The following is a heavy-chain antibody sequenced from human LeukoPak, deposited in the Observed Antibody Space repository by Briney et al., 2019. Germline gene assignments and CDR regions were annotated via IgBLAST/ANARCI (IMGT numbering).Heavy chain of an antibody. V-gene: IGHV4-4*07. CDR1: GGSISNYY. Sequence: SETLSLTCTVSGGSISNYYWSWIRQPAGKGLEWIGRIYTSGSTNYNPSLKSRVTMSVDTSKNQFSLKLSSVTAADTAVYYCARASYYYDRSGYHVFDYWGQGTLVTVSS. CDR3: ARASYYYDRSGYHVFDY. J-gene: IGHJ4*02. CDR2: IYTSGST. D-gene: IGHD3-22*01.